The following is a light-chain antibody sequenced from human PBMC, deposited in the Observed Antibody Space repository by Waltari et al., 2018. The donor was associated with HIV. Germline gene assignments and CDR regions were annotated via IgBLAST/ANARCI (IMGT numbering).Light chain of an antibody. CDR2: DDT. J-gene: IGLJ3*02. V-gene: IGLV3-21*02. CDR1: NFEDKR. Sequence: SDVMSHSPSVSPAPGQTATIPCGGDNFEDKRVHWYQLKPGQAPTLIIYDDTDRPSAIPELISGSTSGTTATLTIANVEAGDEADYFCQVWDTNKHQPMFGAGTKLTVL. CDR3: QVWDTNKHQPM.